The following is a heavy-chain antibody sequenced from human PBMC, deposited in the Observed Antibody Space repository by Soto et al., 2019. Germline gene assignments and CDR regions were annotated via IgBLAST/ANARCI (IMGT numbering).Heavy chain of an antibody. CDR2: IYNSGST. Sequence: QVQLQESGPGLVKPSETLSLTCTVSGGSISSYYWTWIRQPPGKGLEWIGFIYNSGSTHYNPSLRSRVTISVDTSKNQFSLKLRSVTAADTAVYYCASMGYHYGSGSYPLDYWGQGPLVTVSS. V-gene: IGHV4-59*08. J-gene: IGHJ4*02. CDR1: GGSISSYY. D-gene: IGHD3-10*01. CDR3: ASMGYHYGSGSYPLDY.